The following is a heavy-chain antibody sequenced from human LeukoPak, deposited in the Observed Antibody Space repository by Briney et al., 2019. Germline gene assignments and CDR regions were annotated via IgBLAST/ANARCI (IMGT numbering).Heavy chain of an antibody. D-gene: IGHD2-2*01. V-gene: IGHV5-51*01. CDR2: IYPGDSDT. Sequence: GESLQISCKGSGYSFTSYWIGWVRQMPGKGLEWMGIIYPGDSDTRYSPSFQGQVTISADKSISTAYLQWSSLKASDTAMCYCASFVPAAATPLNIWGQGTLVTVSS. CDR3: ASFVPAAATPLNI. CDR1: GYSFTSYW. J-gene: IGHJ4*02.